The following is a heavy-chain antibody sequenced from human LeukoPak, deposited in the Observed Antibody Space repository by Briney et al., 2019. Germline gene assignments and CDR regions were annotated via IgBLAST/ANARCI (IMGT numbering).Heavy chain of an antibody. CDR3: AKSKPGDYGDYLNWFGP. CDR2: ISYDGSNK. Sequence: PGGSLRLSCAASGFTFSSYGMHWVRQAPGKGLEWVAVISYDGSNKYYADSVKGRFTISRDNSKNTLYLQMNSLRAEDTAVYYCAKSKPGDYGDYLNWFGPWGQGTLVTVSS. J-gene: IGHJ5*02. V-gene: IGHV3-30*18. D-gene: IGHD4-17*01. CDR1: GFTFSSYG.